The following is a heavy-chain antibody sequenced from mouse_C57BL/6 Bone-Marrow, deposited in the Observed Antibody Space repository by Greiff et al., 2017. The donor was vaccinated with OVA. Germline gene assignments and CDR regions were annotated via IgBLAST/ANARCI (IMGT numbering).Heavy chain of an antibody. CDR2: ISSGGSYT. Sequence: EVQLVESGGDLVKPGGSLKLSCAASGFTFSSYGMSWVRQTPDKRLEWVATISSGGSYTYYPDSVKGRFTISRDNAKNTLYLQMSSLKSEDTAMYYCARQLDYYGSSFWYFDVWGTGTTVTVSS. J-gene: IGHJ1*03. CDR3: ARQLDYYGSSFWYFDV. V-gene: IGHV5-6*01. D-gene: IGHD1-1*01. CDR1: GFTFSSYG.